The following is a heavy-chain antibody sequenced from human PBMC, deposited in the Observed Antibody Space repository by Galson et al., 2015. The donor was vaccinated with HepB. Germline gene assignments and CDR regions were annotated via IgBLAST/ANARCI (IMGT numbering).Heavy chain of an antibody. CDR3: ARGRVKGAFDI. Sequence: SVKVSCKASGYSFTSYGTNRVRQAPGQGLEWMGWISAYNGNTNYAQRFQGRVTMTTDTSTRTAYMELRSLRSDDTAVYYCARGRVKGAFDIWGQGTMVTVSS. D-gene: IGHD3-10*01. J-gene: IGHJ3*02. CDR1: GYSFTSYG. CDR2: ISAYNGNT. V-gene: IGHV1-18*01.